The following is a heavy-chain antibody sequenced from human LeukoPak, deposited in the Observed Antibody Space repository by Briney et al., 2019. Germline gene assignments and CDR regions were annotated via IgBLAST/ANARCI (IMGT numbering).Heavy chain of an antibody. V-gene: IGHV4-59*12. D-gene: IGHD6-13*01. J-gene: IGHJ6*02. Sequence: SETLSLTCTVSGGSISSYHWSWIRQPPGKGLEWIGYIYYSGSTYYNPSLKSRVTISVDTSKNQFSLKLSSVTAADTAVYYCARAGRHLAAAGTYYYYGMDVWGQGTTVTVSS. CDR3: ARAGRHLAAAGTYYYYGMDV. CDR1: GGSISSYH. CDR2: IYYSGST.